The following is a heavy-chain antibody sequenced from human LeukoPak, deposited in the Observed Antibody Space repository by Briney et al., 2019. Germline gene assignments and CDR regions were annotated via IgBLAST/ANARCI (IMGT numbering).Heavy chain of an antibody. CDR2: IYYSGSS. V-gene: IGHV4-59*12. D-gene: IGHD2/OR15-2a*01. CDR1: GGSISSYY. CDR3: AKKLWPHDAFDI. Sequence: SETLSLTCTVSGGSISSYYWSWIRQPPGKGLEWIGYIYYSGSSNYNPSLKSRVTISVDKSKKQFSLKLRSVTAADTAVYYCAKKLWPHDAFDIWGHGTLVTVYS. J-gene: IGHJ3*02.